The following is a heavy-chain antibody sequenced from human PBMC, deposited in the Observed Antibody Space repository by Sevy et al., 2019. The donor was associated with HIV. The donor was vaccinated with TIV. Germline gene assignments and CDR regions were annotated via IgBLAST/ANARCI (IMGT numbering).Heavy chain of an antibody. D-gene: IGHD3-9*01. CDR3: AKDHDNNWFDP. V-gene: IGHV3-21*04. CDR1: GFTLSSYS. J-gene: IGHJ5*02. Sequence: GGSLRLSCAASGFTLSSYSMNWVRQAPGKGLEWVSSITSSSNYIYYADSVKGRFTISRDNSKNTLYLQMNSLRAEDTAVYYCAKDHDNNWFDPWGQGTLVTVSS. CDR2: ITSSSNYI.